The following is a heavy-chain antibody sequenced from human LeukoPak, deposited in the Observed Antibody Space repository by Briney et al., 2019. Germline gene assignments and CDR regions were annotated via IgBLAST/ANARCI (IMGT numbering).Heavy chain of an antibody. Sequence: SETLSLTCIVSDGSISSSSYYRGWIRQPPGKGLEWIGSISYSGSTYYNPSLKSRVTISVDTSMSQFSLNLRSVTAADTAFYYCARHSRRLLPDFDYWGRGTLVTVSS. V-gene: IGHV4-39*01. CDR3: ARHSRRLLPDFDY. J-gene: IGHJ4*02. CDR1: DGSISSSSYY. D-gene: IGHD2-15*01. CDR2: ISYSGST.